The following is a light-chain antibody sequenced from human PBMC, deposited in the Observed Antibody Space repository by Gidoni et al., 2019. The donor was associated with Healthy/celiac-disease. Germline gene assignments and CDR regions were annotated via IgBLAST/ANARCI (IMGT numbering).Light chain of an antibody. CDR1: HSINTW. Sequence: GDRVTITCRASHSINTWLAWYRQKPGEAPKLLISDASILESGVPSRFSGTLTISSLQPDDFATYYCQQYNSDSPTFGQGTRLDIK. CDR2: DAS. CDR3: QQYNSDSPT. J-gene: IGKJ5*01. V-gene: IGKV1-5*01.